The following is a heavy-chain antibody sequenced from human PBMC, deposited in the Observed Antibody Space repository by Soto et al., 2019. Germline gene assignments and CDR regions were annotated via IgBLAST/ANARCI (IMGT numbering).Heavy chain of an antibody. CDR3: AVLGDSFTWASYAP. J-gene: IGHJ5*02. V-gene: IGHV5-51*01. CDR1: GYNFTNYW. Sequence: GESLKISCKASGYNFTNYWIGWVRQLPGKGLECMGIIYPADSDARYSPSFQGPITFSVDKSINTAYLQWNSLRVSDTAMYYCAVLGDSFTWASYAPCGQGTPVTGSS. D-gene: IGHD1-26*01. CDR2: IYPADSDA.